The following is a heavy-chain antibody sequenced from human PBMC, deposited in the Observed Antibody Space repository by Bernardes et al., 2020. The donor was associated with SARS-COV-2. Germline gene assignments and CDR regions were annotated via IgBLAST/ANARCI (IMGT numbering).Heavy chain of an antibody. CDR1: GYTLTSHG. CDR3: ARANSRDIVVMVYASYY. J-gene: IGHJ4*02. CDR2: ISGYNGNT. D-gene: IGHD2-8*01. V-gene: IGHV1-18*01. Sequence: ASVKVSCKASGYTLTSHGISWVRQAPGQGPEWMGWISGYNGNTKYAEKFQGRLTMTTDTSTSTAYMELRSLRSDDTAVYYCARANSRDIVVMVYASYYWGQGTLVTVSS.